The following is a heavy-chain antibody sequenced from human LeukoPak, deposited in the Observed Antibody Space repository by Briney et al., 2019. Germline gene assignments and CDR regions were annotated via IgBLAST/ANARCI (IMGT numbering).Heavy chain of an antibody. D-gene: IGHD3-10*01. J-gene: IGHJ4*02. CDR2: IYYSGST. V-gene: IGHV4-39*07. CDR1: GGSISSSSYY. Sequence: SETLSLTCTVSGGSISSSSYYWGWIRQPPGKGLEWIGSIYYSGSTYYNPSLKSRVTISVDTSKNQFSLKLSSVTAADTAVYYCARASGYYGSGGISVYYWGQGTLVTVSS. CDR3: ARASGYYGSGGISVYY.